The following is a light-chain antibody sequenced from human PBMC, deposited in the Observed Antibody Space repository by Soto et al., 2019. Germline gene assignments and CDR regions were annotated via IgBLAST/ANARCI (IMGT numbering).Light chain of an antibody. CDR2: AAS. J-gene: IGKJ1*01. CDR1: QSISSY. CDR3: QQSYSSPRT. V-gene: IGKV1-39*01. Sequence: DIQMTQSPSSLSASVGDRVTITCRASQSISSYLNWYQQKPGKAPKLLMYAASSLQSGVPSRFRGSGPRTDFTLTISSRQPEDFATYYCQQSYSSPRTFGQGTKVEIK.